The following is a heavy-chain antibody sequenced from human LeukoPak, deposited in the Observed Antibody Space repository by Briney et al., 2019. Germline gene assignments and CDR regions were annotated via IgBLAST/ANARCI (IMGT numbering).Heavy chain of an antibody. CDR1: GFTFSSYG. CDR3: AKDQEYDSSGPFDY. Sequence: GGSLRLSCAASGFTFSSYGMHWVRQAPGKGLEWVAVISYDGSKKYYADSVKGRFTISRDNSKNTLYLQMNSLRAEDTAVYYCAKDQEYDSSGPFDYWGQGTLVTVSS. D-gene: IGHD3-22*01. J-gene: IGHJ4*02. CDR2: ISYDGSKK. V-gene: IGHV3-30*18.